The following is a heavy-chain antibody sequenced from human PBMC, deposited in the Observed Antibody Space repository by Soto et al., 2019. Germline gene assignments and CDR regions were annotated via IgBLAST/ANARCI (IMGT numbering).Heavy chain of an antibody. Sequence: SETLSLTCTVSRGSISSGYDYWSWIRQPPGKGLEWIGYIYYSGSTNYNPSLKSRVTISVDTSKNQFSLKLSSVTAADTAVYYCARAVEATAMSDYWGQGTLVTVSS. CDR3: ARAVEATAMSDY. CDR1: RGSISSGYDY. CDR2: IYYSGST. D-gene: IGHD2-2*01. J-gene: IGHJ4*02. V-gene: IGHV4-61*01.